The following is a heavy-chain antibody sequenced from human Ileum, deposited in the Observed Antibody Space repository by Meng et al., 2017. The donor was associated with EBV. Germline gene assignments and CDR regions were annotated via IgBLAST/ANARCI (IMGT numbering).Heavy chain of an antibody. CDR1: SGSVSSGDYR. V-gene: IGHV4-61*03. CDR3: AGGRAGYGGYKT. Sequence: QVQLLESGPGLVKPSETLSLTCTVSSGSVSSGDYRWSWIRQPPGKGLEWIGYILSGSTNYDPSLTNRVTISVDTSKNHFSLKLTSVTAADTAVYYCAGGRAGYGGYKTWGQGTLVTASS. J-gene: IGHJ4*02. CDR2: ILSGST. D-gene: IGHD5-12*01.